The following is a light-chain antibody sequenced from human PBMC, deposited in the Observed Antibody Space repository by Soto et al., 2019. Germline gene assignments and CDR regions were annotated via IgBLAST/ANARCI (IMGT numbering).Light chain of an antibody. CDR2: DVS. CDR1: SSDVGGYNY. J-gene: IGLJ1*01. CDR3: SLYTSSSTLLYV. V-gene: IGLV2-14*01. Sequence: QSALTQPASVSGSPGQSITISCTGTSSDVGGYNYVSWYQQHPGKAPKLMIYDVSNRPSGVSNRFSGSKSGNTSSLTISGLQAKDETDYYCSLYTSSSTLLYVFGTGTKLTVL.